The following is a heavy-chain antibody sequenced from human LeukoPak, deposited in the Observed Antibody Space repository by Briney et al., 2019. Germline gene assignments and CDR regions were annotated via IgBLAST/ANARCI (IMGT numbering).Heavy chain of an antibody. V-gene: IGHV4-61*01. J-gene: IGHJ6*02. CDR3: ARDSSSWSYYYYYGTDV. CDR1: GGSVSSGSYY. D-gene: IGHD6-13*01. CDR2: IYYSGST. Sequence: PSETLSLTCTVSGGSVSSGSYYWSWIRQPPGKGLEWIGYIYYSGSTNYNPSLKSRVTISVDTSKNQFSLKLSSVTAADTAVYYCARDSSSWSYYYYYGTDVWGQGTTVTVSS.